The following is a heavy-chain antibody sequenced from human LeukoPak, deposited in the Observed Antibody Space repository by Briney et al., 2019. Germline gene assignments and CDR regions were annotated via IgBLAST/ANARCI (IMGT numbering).Heavy chain of an antibody. CDR3: ARGGVPAAAGWFDP. D-gene: IGHD2-2*01. CDR1: GGSISSSSYY. J-gene: IGHJ5*02. Sequence: SETLSLTCTVSGGSISSSSYYWGWIRQPPGKGLEWIGSIYYSGSTYYNPSLKSRVTISVDTSKNQFSLKLSSVTAADTAVYYCARGGVPAAAGWFDPWGQGTLVTVSS. V-gene: IGHV4-39*07. CDR2: IYYSGST.